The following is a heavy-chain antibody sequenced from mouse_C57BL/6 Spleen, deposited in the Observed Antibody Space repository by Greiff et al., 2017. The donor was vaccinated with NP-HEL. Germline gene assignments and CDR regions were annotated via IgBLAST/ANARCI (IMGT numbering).Heavy chain of an antibody. CDR2: ISYSGST. D-gene: IGHD2-2*01. J-gene: IGHJ3*01. Sequence: EVKLQQSGPGMVKPSQSLSLTCTVTGYSITSGYDWHWIRHFPGNKLEWMGYISYSGSTNYIPSLKSRISITHDTSTNHFFLKLNSVTTEDTATYYCALGVTTPWFAYWGQGTLVTVSA. CDR1: GYSITSGYD. CDR3: ALGVTTPWFAY. V-gene: IGHV3-1*01.